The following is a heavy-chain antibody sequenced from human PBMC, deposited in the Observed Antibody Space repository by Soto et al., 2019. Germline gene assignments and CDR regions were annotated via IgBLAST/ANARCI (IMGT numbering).Heavy chain of an antibody. D-gene: IGHD1-26*01. V-gene: IGHV4-59*08. CDR2: IYYSWST. CDR1: GGSISSYY. CDR3: ARQIKWREYNWFDP. J-gene: IGHJ5*02. Sequence: SETLSLTCTVSGGSISSYYWSWIRQPPGKGLEWIGYIYYSWSTNYNPSLKSRVTISVDTSKDQFSLKLSSVTAADTAVYYCARQIKWREYNWFDPWGQGTLVTVSS.